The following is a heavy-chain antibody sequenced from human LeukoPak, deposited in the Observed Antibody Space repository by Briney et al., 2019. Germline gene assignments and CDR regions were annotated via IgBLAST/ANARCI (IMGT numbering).Heavy chain of an antibody. J-gene: IGHJ4*02. V-gene: IGHV3-21*01. CDR1: GFTFSSYS. Sequence: GGSLRLSCAASGFTFSSYSMNWVRQAPGKGXXWVSSISSSSSYIYYADSVKGRFTISRDNAKNSLYLQMNSLRAEDTAVYYCARVGSSWSFDYWGQGTLVTVSS. CDR3: ARVGSSWSFDY. D-gene: IGHD6-13*01. CDR2: ISSSSSYI.